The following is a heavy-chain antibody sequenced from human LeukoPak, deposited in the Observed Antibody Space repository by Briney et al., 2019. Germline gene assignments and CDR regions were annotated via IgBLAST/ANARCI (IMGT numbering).Heavy chain of an antibody. V-gene: IGHV3-23*01. CDR1: GFTFSSYG. J-gene: IGHJ6*03. CDR3: AKEASPHLYYYYYMDV. Sequence: PGGSLRLSCAASGFTFSSYGMSWVRQAPGKGLEWVSAISGSGGSTYYADSVKGRFTISRDNSKNTLYLQMNSLRAEDTAVYYCAKEASPHLYYYYYMDVWGKGTTVTISS. D-gene: IGHD5-12*01. CDR2: ISGSGGST.